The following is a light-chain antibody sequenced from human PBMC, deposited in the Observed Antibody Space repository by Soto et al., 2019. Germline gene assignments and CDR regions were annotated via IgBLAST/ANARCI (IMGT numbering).Light chain of an antibody. J-gene: IGKJ1*01. CDR2: GAS. CDR1: QSVSSY. Sequence: MTQSDGTLSLNTWERASLSCGASQSVSSYLAWYQQKPGQAPRLLIYGASTRATGIPARFSGSGSGTEFTLTISSLQSEECAVYYCQQYNNWPQTFGQGTKVDIK. V-gene: IGKV3-15*01. CDR3: QQYNNWPQT.